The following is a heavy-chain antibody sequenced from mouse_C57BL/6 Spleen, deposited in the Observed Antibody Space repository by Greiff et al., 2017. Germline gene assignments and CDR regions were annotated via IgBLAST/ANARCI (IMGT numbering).Heavy chain of an antibody. CDR2: ISSGGSYT. Sequence: EVKLIESGGDLVKPGGSLKLSCAASGFTFSSYGMSWVRQTPDKRLEWVATISSGGSYTYYPDSVKGRFTISRDNAKNTLYLQMSSLKSEDTAMYYCARHGRGYYGSDAMDYWGQGTSVTVSS. J-gene: IGHJ4*01. D-gene: IGHD1-1*01. CDR3: ARHGRGYYGSDAMDY. V-gene: IGHV5-6*01. CDR1: GFTFSSYG.